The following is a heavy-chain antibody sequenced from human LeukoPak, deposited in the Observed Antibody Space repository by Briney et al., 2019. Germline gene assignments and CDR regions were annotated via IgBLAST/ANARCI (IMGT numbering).Heavy chain of an antibody. J-gene: IGHJ4*02. CDR3: ARDRGYSSSRYFDY. Sequence: PSETLSLTCTVSGDSISNYYWSWIRQPAGKGLEWIGRIYTSGSTNYNPSLKSRVTMSVDTSKNQFSLKLSSVTAADTAVYYCARDRGYSSSRYFDYWGQGTLVTVSS. D-gene: IGHD6-6*01. V-gene: IGHV4-4*07. CDR2: IYTSGST. CDR1: GDSISNYY.